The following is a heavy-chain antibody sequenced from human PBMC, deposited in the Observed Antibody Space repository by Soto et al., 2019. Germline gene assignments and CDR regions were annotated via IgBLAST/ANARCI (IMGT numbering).Heavy chain of an antibody. V-gene: IGHV4-4*07. Sequence: SETLSLTCTVSGGSISTYFWSWIRQPAGGGLEWIGRIYTTGTTYYNPSLKSRLTISVDTSKNHFSLRLTSVTAADTAVYYCARDLWVEPELYYYGMDVWGQGTTVTVSS. D-gene: IGHD1-1*01. CDR3: ARDLWVEPELYYYGMDV. CDR2: IYTTGTT. CDR1: GGSISTYF. J-gene: IGHJ6*02.